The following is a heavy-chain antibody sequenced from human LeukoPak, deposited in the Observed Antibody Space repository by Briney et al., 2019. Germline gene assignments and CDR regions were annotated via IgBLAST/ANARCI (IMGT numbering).Heavy chain of an antibody. CDR3: ARVGYSSSAPNRFDP. CDR2: ISAYNGNT. J-gene: IGHJ5*02. V-gene: IGHV1-18*01. Sequence: ASVKVSCKASGYTFTSYGISWVRQAPGQGLEWMGWISAYNGNTNYAQKLQGRVTMTTDTSTSTAYMELRSLRSDDTAVYYCARVGYSSSAPNRFDPWGQGTLVTVSS. D-gene: IGHD6-6*01. CDR1: GYTFTSYG.